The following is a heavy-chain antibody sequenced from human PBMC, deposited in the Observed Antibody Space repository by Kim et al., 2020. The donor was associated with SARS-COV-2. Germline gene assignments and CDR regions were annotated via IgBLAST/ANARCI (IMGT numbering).Heavy chain of an antibody. CDR2: VTTDGSDT. J-gene: IGHJ4*02. CDR3: TRGNNGTNTFDS. CDR1: GFTFSGFW. Sequence: GGSLRLSCEASGFTFSGFWMDWVRQAPGKGLLWVSGVTTDGSDTAYADSVKGRFTVSRDNTKNTLYLQMNRLRAEDTAVYYCTRGNNGTNTFDSWGQGILVTVSS. V-gene: IGHV3-74*03. D-gene: IGHD1-7*01.